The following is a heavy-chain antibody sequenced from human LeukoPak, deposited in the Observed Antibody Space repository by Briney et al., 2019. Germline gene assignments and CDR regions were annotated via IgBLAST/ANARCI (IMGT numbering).Heavy chain of an antibody. J-gene: IGHJ6*02. V-gene: IGHV1-18*01. Sequence: ASVKVSCKASGYTFTSYGISWVRQAPGQGLEWMGWISTYNGNTNYAQRLQGRVTMTTDTSTSTAYMELRSLRSDDTAVYYCARAPPRYYDILTGYYSHYYYGMDVWGQGTTVTVSS. CDR1: GYTFTSYG. D-gene: IGHD3-9*01. CDR2: ISTYNGNT. CDR3: ARAPPRYYDILTGYYSHYYYGMDV.